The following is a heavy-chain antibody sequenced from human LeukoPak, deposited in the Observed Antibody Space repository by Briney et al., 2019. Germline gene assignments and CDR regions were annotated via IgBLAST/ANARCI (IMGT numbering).Heavy chain of an antibody. CDR1: GGTFSSYA. Sequence: GASVKVSCKASGGTFSSYAISWVRQAPGQGLEWTGGIIPIFGTANYAQKFQGRVTITADESTSTAYMELSSLRSEDTAVYYCARETLYYDSSGYYDYWGQGTLVTVSS. D-gene: IGHD3-22*01. V-gene: IGHV1-69*13. J-gene: IGHJ4*02. CDR2: IIPIFGTA. CDR3: ARETLYYDSSGYYDY.